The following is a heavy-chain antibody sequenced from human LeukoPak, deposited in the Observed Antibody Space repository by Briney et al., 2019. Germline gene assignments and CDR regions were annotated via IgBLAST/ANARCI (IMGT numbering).Heavy chain of an antibody. Sequence: ASVKVSCKASGYTFNRYGITWLRQAPGQGFEWMGWISAYDGNTNYAQKFQGRVTMTTDTSTNTAYMELRSLRSDDTAVYYCARGPGGRSGYHPLEDHYYYYYMDVWGKGTKVTVSS. J-gene: IGHJ6*03. CDR3: ARGPGGRSGYHPLEDHYYYYYMDV. CDR2: ISAYDGNT. CDR1: GYTFNRYG. D-gene: IGHD3-22*01. V-gene: IGHV1-18*01.